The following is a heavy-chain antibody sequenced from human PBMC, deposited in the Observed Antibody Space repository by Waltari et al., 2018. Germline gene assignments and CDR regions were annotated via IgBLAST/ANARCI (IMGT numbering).Heavy chain of an antibody. J-gene: IGHJ4*02. D-gene: IGHD5-12*01. V-gene: IGHV3-23*01. CDR3: AKAFRGYSGSYFDI. CDR2: LSGSGATT. CDR1: GFSFGGFA. Sequence: QLLESGGGLVQPGGSLRLSCAASGFSFGGFAMHWVRQAPGKGLEWVSGLSGSGATTYYADSVRGRFTVSRDNSRSTVDLQMNSLRAEDTAVYYCAKAFRGYSGSYFDIWGRGTLVAVS.